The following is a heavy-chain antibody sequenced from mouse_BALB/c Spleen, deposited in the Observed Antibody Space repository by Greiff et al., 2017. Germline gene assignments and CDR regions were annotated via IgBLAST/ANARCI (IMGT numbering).Heavy chain of an antibody. J-gene: IGHJ3*01. Sequence: EVQLVESGGGLVQPGGSLKLSCAASGFTFSSFGMHWVRQTPEKGLEWVAYISSGGGSTYYAYTVKGRFTISIDNPKNTLFLQMTSLRSEDTAMYYCASVRLSRAYWGQGTLVTVSA. CDR2: ISSGGGST. V-gene: IGHV5-17*02. D-gene: IGHD3-3*01. CDR3: ASVRLSRAY. CDR1: GFTFSSFG.